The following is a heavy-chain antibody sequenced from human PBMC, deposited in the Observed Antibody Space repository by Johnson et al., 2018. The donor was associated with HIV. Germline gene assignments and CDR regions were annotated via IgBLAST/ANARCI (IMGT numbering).Heavy chain of an antibody. J-gene: IGHJ3*02. Sequence: VQLVESGGGVVRPGGSLRLSCAASGFTFDDYGMSWVRQAPGQGLEWVANIQQAGSVKYYVASVKGRFTSARDNAKSSLYLQMNSLRAEDTAVYYCATWTIFRGSGYYDAFDIWGQGTMVTVSS. CDR2: IQQAGSVK. CDR3: ATWTIFRGSGYYDAFDI. CDR1: GFTFDDYG. D-gene: IGHD3-22*01. V-gene: IGHV3-7*01.